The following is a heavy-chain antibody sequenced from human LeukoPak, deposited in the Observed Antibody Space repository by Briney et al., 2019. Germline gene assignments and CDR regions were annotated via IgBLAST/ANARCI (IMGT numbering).Heavy chain of an antibody. V-gene: IGHV4-61*02. CDR2: IYTSGST. J-gene: IGHJ2*01. Sequence: SETLSLTCTVSGGSISSGSYYWSWIRQPAGKGLEWIGRIYTSGSTNYSPSLKSRVTISVDTSKNQFSLKLSSVTAADTAVYYCATGYDYYDSPAWYLDLWGRGTLVTVSS. CDR1: GGSISSGSYY. CDR3: ATGYDYYDSPAWYLDL. D-gene: IGHD3-22*01.